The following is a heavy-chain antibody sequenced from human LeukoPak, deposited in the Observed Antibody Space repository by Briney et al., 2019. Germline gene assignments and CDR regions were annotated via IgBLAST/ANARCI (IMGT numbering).Heavy chain of an antibody. CDR1: GGSFNGYY. CDR3: ARGRRDYYGSGSPSFDY. J-gene: IGHJ4*02. D-gene: IGHD3-10*01. V-gene: IGHV4-34*01. Sequence: SETLSLTCAVYGGSFNGYYWSWIRQPPGKGLEWIGEINHSGSTNYNPSLKSRVTISVDTSKNQFSLKLSSVTAADTAVYYCARGRRDYYGSGSPSFDYWGQGTLVTVSS. CDR2: INHSGST.